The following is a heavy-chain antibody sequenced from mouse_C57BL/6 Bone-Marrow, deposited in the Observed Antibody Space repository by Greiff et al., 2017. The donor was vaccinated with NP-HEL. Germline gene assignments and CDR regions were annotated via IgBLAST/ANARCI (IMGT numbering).Heavy chain of an antibody. J-gene: IGHJ3*01. CDR2: IDPSDSYT. V-gene: IGHV1-69*01. CDR3: ARLRRFAY. CDR1: GYTFTSYW. Sequence: QVHVKQPGAELVMPGASVKLSCKASGYTFTSYWMHWVKQRPGQGLEWIGEIDPSDSYTNYNQKFKCKSTLTVDKSSSTAYMQLSSLTSEDSAVYYCARLRRFAYWGQGTLVTVST. D-gene: IGHD2-12*01.